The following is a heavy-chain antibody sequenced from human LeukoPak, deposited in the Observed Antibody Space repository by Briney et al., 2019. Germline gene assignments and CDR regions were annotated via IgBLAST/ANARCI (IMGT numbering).Heavy chain of an antibody. Sequence: SEALSLTCTVSGGSIRSGDYYWSWIRQPPGRGLGWMGYIYYSGSTYYNPSLKSRVTISVDTSKNQFSLKLSSVTAADTAVYYCARGATMVRGEAFDIWGQGTMVTVSS. D-gene: IGHD3-10*01. J-gene: IGHJ3*02. CDR2: IYYSGST. V-gene: IGHV4-30-4*01. CDR1: GGSIRSGDYY. CDR3: ARGATMVRGEAFDI.